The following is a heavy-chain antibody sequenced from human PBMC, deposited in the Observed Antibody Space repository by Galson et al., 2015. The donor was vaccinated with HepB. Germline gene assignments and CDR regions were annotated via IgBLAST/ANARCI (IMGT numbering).Heavy chain of an antibody. V-gene: IGHV3-13*01. CDR2: IGTAGDT. CDR1: GFTFSSYD. Sequence: SLRLSCAASGFTFSSYDMHWVRQATGKGLEWVSAIGTAGDTYYPGSVKGRFTISRENAKNSLYLQMNSLRAGDTAVYYCARDRERDGNNAGFDYWGQGTLVTVSS. D-gene: IGHD5-24*01. CDR3: ARDRERDGNNAGFDY. J-gene: IGHJ4*02.